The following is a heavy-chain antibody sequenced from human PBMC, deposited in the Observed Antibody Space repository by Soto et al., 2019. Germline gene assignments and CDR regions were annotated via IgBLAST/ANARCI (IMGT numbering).Heavy chain of an antibody. V-gene: IGHV3-30*18. CDR3: AKRGGFVVATTNYFDY. J-gene: IGHJ4*02. Sequence: GGSLRLYLACSGFTFRDYAMHWFRQATGKGPEWVAVISYDGSDKYYADSVKGRFSISRDGSRNTLYLQMDSLRIEDTAVYYCAKRGGFVVATTNYFDYWGQGT. CDR1: GFTFRDYA. D-gene: IGHD2-15*01. CDR2: ISYDGSDK.